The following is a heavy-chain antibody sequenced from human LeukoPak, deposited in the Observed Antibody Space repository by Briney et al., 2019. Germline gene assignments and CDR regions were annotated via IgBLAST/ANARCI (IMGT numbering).Heavy chain of an antibody. CDR3: AKVEGNYFDY. Sequence: PGGSLRLSCAASGFSVSSNFLSWVRQAPGKGLEWVSVIYSGGSTYYADSVKGQFTISRDNSKSTLYRQMNSLRAEDTAVYYCAKVEGNYFDYWGQGTLVTVSS. CDR1: GFSVSSNF. CDR2: IYSGGST. D-gene: IGHD5-24*01. V-gene: IGHV3-53*01. J-gene: IGHJ4*02.